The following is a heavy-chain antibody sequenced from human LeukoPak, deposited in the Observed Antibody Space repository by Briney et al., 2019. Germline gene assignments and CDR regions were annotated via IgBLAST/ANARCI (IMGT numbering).Heavy chain of an antibody. V-gene: IGHV1-24*01. J-gene: IGHJ5*02. CDR3: ATIPAWATAGTVDWFDP. Sequence: EASVKVSCKVSGYTLTELSMHWVRQAPGKGFEWMGGFDPEEGETIYAQKFQRRVTMTEDTSTDTAYMELSNLRSEDTAVYYCATIPAWATAGTVDWFDPWGQGTLVTVSS. D-gene: IGHD6-13*01. CDR1: GYTLTELS. CDR2: FDPEEGET.